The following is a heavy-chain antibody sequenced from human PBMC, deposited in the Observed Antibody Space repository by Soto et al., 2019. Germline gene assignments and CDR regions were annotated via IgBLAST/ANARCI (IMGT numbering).Heavy chain of an antibody. D-gene: IGHD3-10*01. CDR3: ARQAWFGEPPYGMDV. CDR1: GGSISSYY. CDR2: IYYSGST. V-gene: IGHV4-59*08. Sequence: QVQLQESGPGLVKPSETLSLTCTVSGGSISSYYWSWIRQPPGKGLEWIGYIYYSGSTNYNPSLKSRVTISVDTSKNQFSLKLSSVNAADTAVYYCARQAWFGEPPYGMDVWGQGTTVTVSS. J-gene: IGHJ6*02.